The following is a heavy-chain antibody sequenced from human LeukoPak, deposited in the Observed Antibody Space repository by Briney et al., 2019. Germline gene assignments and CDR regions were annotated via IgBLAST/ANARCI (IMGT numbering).Heavy chain of an antibody. CDR3: ATSKYSGSY. V-gene: IGHV3-21*04. CDR1: GFTFSSYS. Sequence: GGSLRLSCAASGFTFSSYSMNWVRQAPGKGLEWVSSITRSSIYIYYADSVKGRFTISRDNAKNSLFLQMNSLRAEDTAVYYCATSKYSGSYWGQGTLVTVSS. CDR2: ITRSSIYI. D-gene: IGHD1-26*01. J-gene: IGHJ4*02.